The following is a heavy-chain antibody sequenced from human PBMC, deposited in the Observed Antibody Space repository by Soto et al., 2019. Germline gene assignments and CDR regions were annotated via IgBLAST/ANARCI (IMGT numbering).Heavy chain of an antibody. CDR1: GGTFSSYA. V-gene: IGHV1-69*13. CDR3: AREGNRNDILTGNDY. Sequence: ASVKVSCKASGGTFSSYAISWVRQAPGQGLEWMGGIIPIFGTANYAQKFQGRVTITADESTSTAYMELSSLRSEDTAVYYCAREGNRNDILTGNDYWGQGTLVTVSS. J-gene: IGHJ4*02. CDR2: IIPIFGTA. D-gene: IGHD3-9*01.